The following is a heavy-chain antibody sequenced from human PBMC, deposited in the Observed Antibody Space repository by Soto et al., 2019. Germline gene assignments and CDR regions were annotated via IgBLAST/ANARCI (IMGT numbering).Heavy chain of an antibody. J-gene: IGHJ4*02. V-gene: IGHV4-34*01. Sequence: QVQLQQWGAGLLKPSETLSLTCAVYGGSFSGYYWSWIRQPPGKGLEWIGEINHSGTTNYNPSLKSRVSISVDTSKNQFSLKLSSVTAADTPVYYCARRPYGSGSVWGQGTLVTVSS. CDR2: INHSGTT. CDR3: ARRPYGSGSV. CDR1: GGSFSGYY. D-gene: IGHD3-10*01.